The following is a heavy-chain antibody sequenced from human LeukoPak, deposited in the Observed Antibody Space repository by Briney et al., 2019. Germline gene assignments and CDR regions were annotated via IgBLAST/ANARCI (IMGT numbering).Heavy chain of an antibody. CDR1: GFTFSDYY. CDR3: AKDRVATMVRGALDAFDI. J-gene: IGHJ3*02. CDR2: ISSSGSTI. Sequence: GGSLRLSCAASGFTFSDYYMSWIRQAPGKGLEWVSYISSSGSTIYYADSVKGRFTISRDNSKNSLCLQMNSLRTEDTALYYCAKDRVATMVRGALDAFDIWGQGTMVTVSS. D-gene: IGHD3-10*01. V-gene: IGHV3-11*01.